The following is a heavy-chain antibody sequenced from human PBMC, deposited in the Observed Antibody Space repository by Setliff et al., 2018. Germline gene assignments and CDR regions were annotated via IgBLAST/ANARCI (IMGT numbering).Heavy chain of an antibody. V-gene: IGHV4-34*01. Sequence: SETLSLTCAVYGGSFTDHFWSWIRQPQGKGLEWIGEINNSGSNNYNTSLKSRVSISVDASKNQFSLKLSSVTAADTAVYYCARLYYNFWSGYFWEHAQFDPWGQGTLVTVSS. D-gene: IGHD3-3*01. CDR2: INNSGSN. CDR3: ARLYYNFWSGYFWEHAQFDP. J-gene: IGHJ5*02. CDR1: GGSFTDHF.